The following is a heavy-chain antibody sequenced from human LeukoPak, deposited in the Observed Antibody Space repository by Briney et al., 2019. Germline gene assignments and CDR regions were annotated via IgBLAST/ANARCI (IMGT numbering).Heavy chain of an antibody. J-gene: IGHJ6*03. CDR3: ARGWTVTTPDYYYMDV. CDR2: FTSRSRSI. V-gene: IGHV3-21*06. Sequence: GGSLRLSCAASGFAFSSYSMTWVRQAPGKGLEWLSSFTSRSRSIYYADSVKGRFTISRDNAKSSLYLQMNSLRAEDTAVYYCARGWTVTTPDYYYMDVWGKGTTVTVSS. CDR1: GFAFSSYS. D-gene: IGHD4-11*01.